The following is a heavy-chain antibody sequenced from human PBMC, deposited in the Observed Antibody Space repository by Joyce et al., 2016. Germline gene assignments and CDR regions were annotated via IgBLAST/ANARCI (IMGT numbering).Heavy chain of an antibody. CDR3: AKARENYYDRSGLDS. V-gene: IGHV3-30*18. D-gene: IGHD3-22*01. J-gene: IGHJ4*02. CDR1: GFTFSIYG. Sequence: VQLVESGGGVIQPGGSLRVSCAASGFTFSIYGMHWVRQAPGKGLEWLALISSDSTDQYYADSVKGRFTISRDNSKTTVSLQMNSLRADDTAVYYCAKARENYYDRSGLDSWGQGTLVIVSS. CDR2: ISSDSTDQ.